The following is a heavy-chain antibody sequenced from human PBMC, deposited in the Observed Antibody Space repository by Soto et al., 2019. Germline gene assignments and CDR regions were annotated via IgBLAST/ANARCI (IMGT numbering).Heavy chain of an antibody. D-gene: IGHD6-6*01. CDR2: IIPIFGTA. V-gene: IGHV1-69*13. J-gene: IGHJ3*02. CDR3: ARGAARNSSPAPYDAFDI. CDR1: GGTFSSYA. Sequence: SVKVSCKASGGTFSSYAISWVRQAPGQGLEWMGGIIPIFGTANYAQKFQGRVTITADESTSTAYMELSSLRSEDTAVYYCARGAARNSSPAPYDAFDIWGQGTMVTVSS.